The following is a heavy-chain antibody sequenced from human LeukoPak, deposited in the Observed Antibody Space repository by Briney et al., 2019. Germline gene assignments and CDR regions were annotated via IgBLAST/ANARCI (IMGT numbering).Heavy chain of an antibody. D-gene: IGHD6-13*01. J-gene: IGHJ3*02. CDR1: GFTFSSYA. CDR3: ARGSLGYSSSWYYRIDAFDI. Sequence: GGSLRLSCAASGFTFSSYAMTWVRQAPGKGLEWLSAISGSGGSTYYADSVKGRFTISRDNSKNTLYLQMNSLRGEDTAVYYCARGSLGYSSSWYYRIDAFDIWGQGTMVTVSS. V-gene: IGHV3-23*01. CDR2: ISGSGGST.